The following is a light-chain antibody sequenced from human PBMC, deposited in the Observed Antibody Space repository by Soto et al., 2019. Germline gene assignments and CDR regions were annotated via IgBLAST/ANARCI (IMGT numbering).Light chain of an antibody. Sequence: QSVLTQPASVSGSPGQSITISCTGTSSDVGGYNFVSWYQQHPDKAPKLMIYDVSNRPSGVSNRFSGSKSGNTASLTISGLQAEDEADYHCSSYRTSTTLVVFGTGTKVTVL. CDR2: DVS. CDR1: SSDVGGYNF. J-gene: IGLJ1*01. V-gene: IGLV2-14*01. CDR3: SSYRTSTTLVV.